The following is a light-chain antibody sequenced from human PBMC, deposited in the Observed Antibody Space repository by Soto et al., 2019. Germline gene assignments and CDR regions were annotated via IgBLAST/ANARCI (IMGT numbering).Light chain of an antibody. V-gene: IGKV3-11*01. CDR1: QSVSSY. Sequence: EIVLTQSPATLSLSPGERATLSCRASQSVSSYLAWYQQKPGQAPRLLIYDASNRATGIPARFSGSGSGTDFTLPNRSLEPEDFAVYYCQQSGTFGQGTRLEIK. CDR3: QQSGT. CDR2: DAS. J-gene: IGKJ5*01.